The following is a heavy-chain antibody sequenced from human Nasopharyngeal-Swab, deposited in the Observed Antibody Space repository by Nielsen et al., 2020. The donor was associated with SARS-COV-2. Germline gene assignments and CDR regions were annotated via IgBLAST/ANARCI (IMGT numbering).Heavy chain of an antibody. CDR1: RFTFSSYA. Sequence: GESLKISCAASRFTFSSYAMSWVRQAPGKGLEWVSAISGSGGSTYYADSVKGRFTISRDNSKNTLYLQMNSLRAEDTAVYYCAKDPSTLGIFYYFYMGVWGKGTTVTVSS. V-gene: IGHV3-23*01. J-gene: IGHJ6*03. CDR3: AKDPSTLGIFYYFYMGV. D-gene: IGHD3-16*01. CDR2: ISGSGGST.